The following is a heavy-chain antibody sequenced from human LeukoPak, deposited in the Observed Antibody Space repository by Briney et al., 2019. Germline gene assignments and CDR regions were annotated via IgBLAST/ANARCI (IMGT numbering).Heavy chain of an antibody. CDR2: INHSGST. CDR1: GGSFSGYY. D-gene: IGHD1-26*01. CDR3: ARRKVGATHFDY. V-gene: IGHV4-34*01. J-gene: IGHJ4*02. Sequence: SETPSLTCAVYGGSFSGYYWSWIRQPPGKGLEWIGEINHSGSTNYNPSLKSRVTISVDTSKNQFSQKLSSVTAADTAVYYCARRKVGATHFDYWGQGTLVTVSS.